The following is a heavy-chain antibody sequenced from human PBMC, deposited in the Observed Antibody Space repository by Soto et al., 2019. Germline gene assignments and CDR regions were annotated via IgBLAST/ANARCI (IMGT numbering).Heavy chain of an antibody. CDR2: IYYNGNT. CDR3: ARDPFGGWYFDY. D-gene: IGHD6-19*01. V-gene: IGHV4-59*01. CDR1: GGSIGSYY. J-gene: IGHJ4*02. Sequence: QVQLQESGPGLVKPSETLSPTCGVSGGSIGSYYWSWIRQPPGKGLEWIGYIYYNGNTNYNPSLKSRVTISVDTSKNQVSLKLSSVTAADTAIYYCARDPFGGWYFDYWGQGTLVTVSS.